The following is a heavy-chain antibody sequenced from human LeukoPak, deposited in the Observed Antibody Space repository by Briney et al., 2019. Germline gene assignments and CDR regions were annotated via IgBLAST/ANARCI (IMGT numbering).Heavy chain of an antibody. V-gene: IGHV3-23*01. J-gene: IGHJ4*02. CDR1: GFTFSTYA. CDR2: ISGSGGST. D-gene: IGHD2/OR15-2a*01. CDR3: AKGAISACYSLDQ. Sequence: GGSLRLSCAASGFTFSTYAMSWVRQAPGKGLEWVSTISGSGGSTYYADSVKGRFTISRDNSKNTLYLQMNSLRAEDTAVYYCAKGAISACYSLDQWGQGTLVTVSS.